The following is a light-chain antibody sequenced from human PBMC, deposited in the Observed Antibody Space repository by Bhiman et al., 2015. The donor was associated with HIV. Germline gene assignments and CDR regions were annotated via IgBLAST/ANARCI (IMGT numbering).Light chain of an antibody. CDR2: DVS. J-gene: IGLJ1*01. CDR3: SSYTTSSTYV. V-gene: IGLV2-14*01. Sequence: QSALTQPPSASGSPGQSVTISCTGTSSDVGGYNYVSWYQQHPGKAPKLMIYDVSNRPSGVPNRFSGSKSDNTASLTISGLQAEDEADYYCSSYTTSSTYVFGTGTKVTVL. CDR1: SSDVGGYNY.